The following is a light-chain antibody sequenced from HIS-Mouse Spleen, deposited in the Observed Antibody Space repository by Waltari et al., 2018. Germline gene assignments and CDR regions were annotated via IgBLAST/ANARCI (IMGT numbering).Light chain of an antibody. J-gene: IGLJ1*01. Sequence: QSALTQPASVSGSPGQSITISCPGTSSSVGGYNYVSWYQQHPGKAPKLMIYEVSNRPSGVSNRFSGSKSGNTASLTISGLQAEDEADYYCSSYTSSSTKVFGTGTKVTVL. CDR1: SSSVGGYNY. CDR2: EVS. V-gene: IGLV2-14*01. CDR3: SSYTSSSTKV.